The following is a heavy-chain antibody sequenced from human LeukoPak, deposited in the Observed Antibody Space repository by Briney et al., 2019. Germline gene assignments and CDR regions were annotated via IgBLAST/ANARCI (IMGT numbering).Heavy chain of an antibody. CDR1: GFTFSSYW. CDR2: INRDGSST. V-gene: IGHV3-74*01. J-gene: IGHJ4*02. Sequence: GGSLRLSCAASGFTFSSYWMHWVRQAPGKGLVWVSRINRDGSSTSYADSVKGRFTFSRDNAKNTLYLQMNSLRAEDTAVYYCARDTSGTFDYWGQGTLVTVSS. D-gene: IGHD2-8*01. CDR3: ARDTSGTFDY.